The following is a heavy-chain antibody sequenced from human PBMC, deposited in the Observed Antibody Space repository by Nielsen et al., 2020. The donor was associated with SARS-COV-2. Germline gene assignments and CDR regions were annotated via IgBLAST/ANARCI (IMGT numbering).Heavy chain of an antibody. CDR2: IKEDGSEK. V-gene: IGHV3-7*01. J-gene: IGHJ4*02. CDR1: GFTFSSYW. Sequence: GGSLRLSCAASGFTFSSYWMNWVRQAPGKGLEWVANIKEDGSEKYYADSVKGRFTISRDNAKDLLYLQMNGLRAEDTAVYFRARNSGWYDSTLYWGLGTLVTVSS. D-gene: IGHD6-13*01. CDR3: ARNSGWYDSTLY.